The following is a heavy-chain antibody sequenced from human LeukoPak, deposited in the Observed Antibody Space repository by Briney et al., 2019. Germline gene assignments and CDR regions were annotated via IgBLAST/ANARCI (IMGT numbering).Heavy chain of an antibody. CDR1: GFHHSSYS. J-gene: IGHJ4*02. Sequence: GGSLRLSCSASGFHHSSYSIRWVHPPPPKELPWVSAIGGSGGSTYYADSVKGRFTISRDNSKNTLYLQMTSLRAEDTAVYDCAKNQYSSGWYSGDFDYWGQGTLVTVSS. CDR3: AKNQYSSGWYSGDFDY. D-gene: IGHD6-19*01. CDR2: IGGSGGST. V-gene: IGHV3-23*01.